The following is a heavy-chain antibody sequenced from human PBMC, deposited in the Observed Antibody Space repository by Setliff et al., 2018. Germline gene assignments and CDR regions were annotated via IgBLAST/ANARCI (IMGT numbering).Heavy chain of an antibody. J-gene: IGHJ6*02. CDR3: ATRTFAVIPHSGLGRDSFYGMDV. CDR2: VNHRGDT. V-gene: IGHV4-34*01. CDR1: GDPFTDYY. Sequence: SETLSLTCAVYGDPFTDYYWSWLRQPPGKGLEWIEEVNHRGDTNYSPSLRSRVTMSLDTSKRKVSLNLNSVTAADTGVYYCATRTFAVIPHSGLGRDSFYGMDVWGRGTTVTVSS. D-gene: IGHD2-15*01.